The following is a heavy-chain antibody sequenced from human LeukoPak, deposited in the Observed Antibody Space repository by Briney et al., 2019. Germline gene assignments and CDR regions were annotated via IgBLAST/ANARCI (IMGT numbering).Heavy chain of an antibody. V-gene: IGHV1-18*01. CDR1: GYTFTSYG. Sequence: ASVKVSCKASGYTFTSYGISWVRQAPGQGLEWMGWISAYNGNTNYAQKLQGRVTMTTDTSTSTAYMELRSLRSDDTAVYYCARDDRGTMIVAVRPLDYWGQGTLVTVSS. CDR2: ISAYNGNT. D-gene: IGHD3-22*01. CDR3: ARDDRGTMIVAVRPLDY. J-gene: IGHJ4*02.